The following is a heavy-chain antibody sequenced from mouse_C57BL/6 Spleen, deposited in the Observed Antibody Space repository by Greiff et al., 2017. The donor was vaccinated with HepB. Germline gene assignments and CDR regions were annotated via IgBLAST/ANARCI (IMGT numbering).Heavy chain of an antibody. D-gene: IGHD2-5*01. J-gene: IGHJ4*01. CDR2: ISYDGSN. CDR3: ARRGAYYSNYDAMDY. CDR1: GYSITSGYY. Sequence: EVKLMESGPGLVKPSQSLSLTCSVTGYSITSGYYWNWIRQFPGNKLEWMGYISYDGSNNYNPSLKNRISITRDTSKNQFFLKLNSVTTEDTATYYCARRGAYYSNYDAMDYWGQGTSVTVSS. V-gene: IGHV3-6*01.